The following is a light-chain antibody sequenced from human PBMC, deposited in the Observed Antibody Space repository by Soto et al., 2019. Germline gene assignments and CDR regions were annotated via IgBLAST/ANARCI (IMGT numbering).Light chain of an antibody. Sequence: EVVLTQSPGTLSLSPGERATLSCRASQSVSNNYFAWYQQKPGQAPRLLIFGSSDRATGIPDMFSGSGSGTDFTLTISRLEPEDFSVYYCQQYRSSPPYTFGQGTKLQIK. J-gene: IGKJ2*01. V-gene: IGKV3-20*01. CDR1: QSVSNNY. CDR2: GSS. CDR3: QQYRSSPPYT.